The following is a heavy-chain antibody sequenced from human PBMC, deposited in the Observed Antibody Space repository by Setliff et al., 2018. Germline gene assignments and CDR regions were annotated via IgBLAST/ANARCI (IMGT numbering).Heavy chain of an antibody. J-gene: IGHJ4*02. Sequence: GGSLRLSCAASGFTFSSYAMSWVRQAPGKGLEWVSAISGSGGSTYYADSVKGRFTISRDNSKNTLYLQMNGLRAEDTAVYYCAKKRTYYYDSSGYYFDYWGPGNPGHRLL. CDR2: ISGSGGST. D-gene: IGHD3-22*01. CDR3: AKKRTYYYDSSGYYFDY. V-gene: IGHV3-23*01. CDR1: GFTFSSYA.